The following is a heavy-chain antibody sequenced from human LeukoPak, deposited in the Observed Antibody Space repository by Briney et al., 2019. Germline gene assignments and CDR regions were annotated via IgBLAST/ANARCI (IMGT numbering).Heavy chain of an antibody. CDR2: ISYDGSNK. Sequence: GGSLRLSCAASGFTFSSYAMHWVRQAPGKGLEWVAVISYDGSNKYYADSVKGRFTISRDNSKNTLYLQMNSLRAEDTAVYYCARDRGYSSGWYGAGYHSQTYDAFDIWGQGTMVTVSS. D-gene: IGHD6-13*01. CDR3: ARDRGYSSGWYGAGYHSQTYDAFDI. V-gene: IGHV3-30-3*01. J-gene: IGHJ3*02. CDR1: GFTFSSYA.